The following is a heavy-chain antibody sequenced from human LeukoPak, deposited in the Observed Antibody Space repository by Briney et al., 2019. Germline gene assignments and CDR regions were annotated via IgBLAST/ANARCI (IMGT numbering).Heavy chain of an antibody. D-gene: IGHD6-6*01. V-gene: IGHV1-2*02. Sequence: ASVKVSCKASGYTFTDYYMHWVRQTPGQGLEWMGWINPNSGGTNFAQKFQGRVAMTRDTSISTAYLELGSLRSDDTAVYFCARARWQLVPYFDSWGQGTLVTVSS. J-gene: IGHJ4*02. CDR1: GYTFTDYY. CDR3: ARARWQLVPYFDS. CDR2: INPNSGGT.